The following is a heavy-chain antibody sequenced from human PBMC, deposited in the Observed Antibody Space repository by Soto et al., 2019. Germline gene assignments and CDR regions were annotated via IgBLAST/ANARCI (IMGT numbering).Heavy chain of an antibody. CDR3: VKAVYLLDFDY. D-gene: IGHD1-20*01. CDR2: ISGTGGNT. CDR1: GFTFSSYA. Sequence: GGSLRLSCAASGFTFSSYAMTWVRQAPGKGLEWVSTISGTGGNTYYADSVKGRFTISRDNSKNTVYLQMNSLRAEDTAVYYCVKAVYLLDFDYWGQGALVTVSS. V-gene: IGHV3-23*01. J-gene: IGHJ4*02.